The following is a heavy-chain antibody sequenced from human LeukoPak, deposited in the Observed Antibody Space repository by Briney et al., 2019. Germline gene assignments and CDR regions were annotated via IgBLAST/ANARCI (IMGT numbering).Heavy chain of an antibody. V-gene: IGHV1-69*01. J-gene: IGHJ2*01. Sequence: SVKVSCKASGGTFSSYAISWVRQAPGQGLEWMGGIIPIFGTANYAQKFQGRVTITADESTSTAYMELSSLRSEDTAVYYCARTRITIFGVATDYWYFDLWGRGTLVTVST. CDR2: IIPIFGTA. CDR1: GGTFSSYA. CDR3: ARTRITIFGVATDYWYFDL. D-gene: IGHD3-3*01.